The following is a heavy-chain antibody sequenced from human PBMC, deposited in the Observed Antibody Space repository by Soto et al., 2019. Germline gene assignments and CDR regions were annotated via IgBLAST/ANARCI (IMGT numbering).Heavy chain of an antibody. D-gene: IGHD2-15*01. CDR3: AKDGDRTYCSDANRAFFDS. Sequence: GGSLPLSWAASVFTFNKYGIDWVRQAPGKGLEWVAVIWHDGSEKYYADSVKDRFTISRDNSKKMVYLQMKSLRVDDTATYYCAKDGDRTYCSDANRAFFDSWGQGALVTVSS. CDR1: VFTFNKYG. CDR2: IWHDGSEK. J-gene: IGHJ4*02. V-gene: IGHV3-33*06.